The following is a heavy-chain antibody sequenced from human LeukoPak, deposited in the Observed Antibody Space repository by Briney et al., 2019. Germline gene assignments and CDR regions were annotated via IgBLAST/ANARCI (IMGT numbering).Heavy chain of an antibody. J-gene: IGHJ4*02. CDR2: IYYSENT. V-gene: IGHV4-39*01. CDR1: GGSISSSSYY. D-gene: IGHD1-20*01. Sequence: PSETLSLTCTVSGGSISSSSYYWGWIRQPPGKGLEWIGSIYYSENTYYNPSLESRVTISVDTSKNQFSLKLSSVTAADTAVYYCARGSWGRYNWNGRGFDYWGQGTLVTVSS. CDR3: ARGSWGRYNWNGRGFDY.